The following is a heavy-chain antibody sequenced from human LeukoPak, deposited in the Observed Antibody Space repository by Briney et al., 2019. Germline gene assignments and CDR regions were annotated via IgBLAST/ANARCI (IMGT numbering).Heavy chain of an antibody. Sequence: ASVKVSCKASGYTFTSYGISWVRQAPGQGLEWMGWISAYNGNTNYAQKLQGRVTMTTDTSTSTAYMELRSLRSDDTAVYYCARDHGAYSSSWVQAGWFDPWGQGTLVTVSS. D-gene: IGHD6-13*01. V-gene: IGHV1-18*01. CDR2: ISAYNGNT. J-gene: IGHJ5*02. CDR1: GYTFTSYG. CDR3: ARDHGAYSSSWVQAGWFDP.